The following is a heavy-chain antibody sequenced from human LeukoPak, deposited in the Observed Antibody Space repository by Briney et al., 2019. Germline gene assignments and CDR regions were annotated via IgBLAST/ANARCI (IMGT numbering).Heavy chain of an antibody. J-gene: IGHJ6*03. CDR1: GFTFSSYS. CDR3: ARTPNRGYSSSWYNVGYYYMDV. D-gene: IGHD6-13*01. CDR2: ISSSSSYI. V-gene: IGHV3-21*01. Sequence: GGSLRLSCAASGFTFSSYSMNWVRQAPGKGLEWVSSISSSSSYIYYADSVKGRFTISRDNAKNSLYLQMNSLRAEDTAVYYCARTPNRGYSSSWYNVGYYYMDVWGKGTTVTVSS.